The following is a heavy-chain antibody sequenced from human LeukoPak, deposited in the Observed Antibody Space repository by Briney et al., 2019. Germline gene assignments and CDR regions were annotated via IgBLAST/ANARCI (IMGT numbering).Heavy chain of an antibody. D-gene: IGHD2/OR15-2a*01. CDR1: GFTVSSNY. CDR3: AKPPAPNMVVDI. V-gene: IGHV3-53*01. J-gene: IGHJ3*02. CDR2: IYSGGST. Sequence: PGGSLGLSCAASGFTVSSNYMSWVRQAPGKGLEWVSVIYSGGSTYYADSVKGRFTISRDNSKNTLYLQMNSLRAEDTAVYYCAKPPAPNMVVDIWGQGTMVTVSS.